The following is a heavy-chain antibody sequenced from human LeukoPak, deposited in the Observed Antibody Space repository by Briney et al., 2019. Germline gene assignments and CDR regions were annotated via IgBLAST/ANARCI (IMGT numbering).Heavy chain of an antibody. V-gene: IGHV3-23*01. CDR3: AKGLAVATSYFDY. CDR1: GFTLNSYP. J-gene: IGHJ4*02. Sequence: GGSLRLSCAASGFTLNSYPMSWVRQAPGKGLEWVSTICAGGGGTYYADSVKGRFTFSTDNSKNTLYLQMTSLKAEDTAVYYCAKGLAVATSYFDYWGQGTLVTVSS. D-gene: IGHD6-19*01. CDR2: ICAGGGGT.